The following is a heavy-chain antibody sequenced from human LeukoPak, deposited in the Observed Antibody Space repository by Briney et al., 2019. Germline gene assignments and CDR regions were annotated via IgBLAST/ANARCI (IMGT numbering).Heavy chain of an antibody. J-gene: IGHJ4*02. Sequence: GGSLRLSCAASGFTFSSYEMNWVRQAPGKGLEWVSYISSSGSTIYYADSVKGRFTISRDNAKNSLYLQMNSLRAEDTAVYYCARGTALSGTSDYLDSWGQGTLVTVSS. V-gene: IGHV3-48*03. D-gene: IGHD6-19*01. CDR3: ARGTALSGTSDYLDS. CDR1: GFTFSSYE. CDR2: ISSSGSTI.